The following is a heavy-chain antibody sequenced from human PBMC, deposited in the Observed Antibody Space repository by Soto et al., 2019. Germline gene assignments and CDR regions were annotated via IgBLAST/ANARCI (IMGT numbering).Heavy chain of an antibody. D-gene: IGHD3-22*01. Sequence: GGSLRLSCAASGFTFSNYDINWVRQAPGKGPEWISHISSSGGIIYYADSVKGRFTISRDNAKNSLYLQMNSLRGEDTALYYCAREGSVSSSDYYAYYYGMDVWGQGTTVTVSS. V-gene: IGHV3-48*03. CDR2: ISSSGGII. CDR3: AREGSVSSSDYYAYYYGMDV. J-gene: IGHJ6*02. CDR1: GFTFSNYD.